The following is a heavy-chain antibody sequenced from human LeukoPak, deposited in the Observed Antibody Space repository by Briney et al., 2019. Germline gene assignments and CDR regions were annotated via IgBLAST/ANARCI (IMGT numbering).Heavy chain of an antibody. D-gene: IGHD3-22*01. V-gene: IGHV4-61*01. CDR3: ARGDDYYDSSGYY. CDR2: IYYSGST. CDR1: GGSVSSSSYY. J-gene: IGHJ4*02. Sequence: SETLSLTCTVSGGSVSSSSYYWSWIRQPPGKALEWIGYIYYSGSTNYNPSLKSRVTISVDTSKNQFSLKLSSVTAADTAVYYCARGDDYYDSSGYYWGQGTLVTVSS.